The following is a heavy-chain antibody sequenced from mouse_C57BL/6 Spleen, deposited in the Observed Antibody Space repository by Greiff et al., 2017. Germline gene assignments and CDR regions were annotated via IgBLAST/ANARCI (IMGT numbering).Heavy chain of an antibody. D-gene: IGHD1-1*01. V-gene: IGHV5-9-1*02. CDR1: GFTFSSYA. CDR2: ISSGGDYI. CDR3: TRDRYYGSSWGFAY. J-gene: IGHJ3*01. Sequence: EVKLVESGEGLVKPGGSLKLSCAASGFTFSSYAMSWVRQTPEKRLEWVAYISSGGDYIYYADTVKGRFTISRDNARNTLYLQMSSLKSEDTAMYYCTRDRYYGSSWGFAYWGQGTLVTVSA.